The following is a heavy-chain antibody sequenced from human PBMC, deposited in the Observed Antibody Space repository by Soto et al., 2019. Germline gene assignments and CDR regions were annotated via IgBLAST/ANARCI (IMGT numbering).Heavy chain of an antibody. D-gene: IGHD6-13*01. V-gene: IGHV3-30*18. CDR1: GFTFSSYG. Sequence: QVQLVESGGGVVQPGRSLRLSCAASGFTFSSYGMHWVRQAPGKGLEWVAVISYDGSNKYYADSVKGRFTISRDNSKNTLYLQMNSLRAEDTAVYYCAKDAGGYLGDYCDYWGQGTLVTVSS. J-gene: IGHJ4*02. CDR3: AKDAGGYLGDYCDY. CDR2: ISYDGSNK.